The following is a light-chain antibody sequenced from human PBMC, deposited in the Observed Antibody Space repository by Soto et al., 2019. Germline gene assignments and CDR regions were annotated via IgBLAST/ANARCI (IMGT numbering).Light chain of an antibody. Sequence: QSALTQPASVSGSPGQSITISCTGTSSDVGGYDHVSWYQQHPCKAPKLIIYEVSNWPSGVSNRFSGSKSGNTASLTISGLQSEDEADYYCSSYTTSTTLDVFGTGTKLTVL. CDR3: SSYTTSTTLDV. J-gene: IGLJ1*01. CDR1: SSDVGGYDH. CDR2: EVS. V-gene: IGLV2-14*01.